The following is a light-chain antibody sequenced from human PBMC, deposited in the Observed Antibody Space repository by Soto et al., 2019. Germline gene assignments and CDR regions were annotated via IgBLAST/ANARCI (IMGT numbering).Light chain of an antibody. CDR2: GAS. CDR3: QQYAVSPET. V-gene: IGKV3-20*01. CDR1: QDVGSSY. J-gene: IGKJ1*01. Sequence: EVVLTQSPAILSLFPGERAALSCRASQDVGSSYLAWYQQKPGQAPRLLIYGASGRARGIPDRFSGSGSGTDFTLTIRGLEPEDLAVYYCQQYAVSPETFGQGTTVEV.